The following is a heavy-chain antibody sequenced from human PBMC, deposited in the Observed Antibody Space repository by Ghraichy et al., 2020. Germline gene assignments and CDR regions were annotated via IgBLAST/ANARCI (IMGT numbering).Heavy chain of an antibody. CDR1: GFTFSSYA. J-gene: IGHJ6*02. V-gene: IGHV3-23*01. Sequence: GGSLRLSCAASGFTFSSYAMSWVRQAPGKGLEWVSAISGSGGSTYYADSVKGRFTISRDNSKNTLYLQMNSLRAEDTAVYYCAKDRGGFWINLYYYGMDVWGQGTTVTVSS. D-gene: IGHD3-3*01. CDR3: AKDRGGFWINLYYYGMDV. CDR2: ISGSGGST.